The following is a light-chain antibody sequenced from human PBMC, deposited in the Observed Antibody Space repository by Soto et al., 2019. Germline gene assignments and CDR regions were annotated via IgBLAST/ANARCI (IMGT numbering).Light chain of an antibody. Sequence: QSVLTQPPSASGTPGQRVTISCSGSSSNIGSNCVYWYQQLPGTAPKLLIYRNNQRPSGVPDRFSGSKSGTSASLAISGLRSEDEADYYCAAWDDSLSAVVFGGGTKVTVL. V-gene: IGLV1-47*01. CDR1: SSNIGSNC. CDR2: RNN. CDR3: AAWDDSLSAVV. J-gene: IGLJ2*01.